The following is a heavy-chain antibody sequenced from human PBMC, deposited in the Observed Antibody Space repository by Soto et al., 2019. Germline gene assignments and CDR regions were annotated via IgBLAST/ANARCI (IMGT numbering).Heavy chain of an antibody. CDR3: ARSISRITIFGVVPENQYYFDC. J-gene: IGHJ4*02. CDR2: IWYDGSNK. D-gene: IGHD3-3*01. V-gene: IGHV3-33*03. Sequence: PGGSLRLSCAASGFTFSSYGMHWVRQAPGKGLEWVALIWYDGSNKYYADSVKGRFTISRDNSKNTMYLQMNSLRAEDTAVYYCARSISRITIFGVVPENQYYFDCWGQGTLVTVSS. CDR1: GFTFSSYG.